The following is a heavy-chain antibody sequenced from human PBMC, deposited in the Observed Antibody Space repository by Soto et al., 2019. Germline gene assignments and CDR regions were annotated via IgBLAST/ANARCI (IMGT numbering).Heavy chain of an antibody. CDR3: AREAPTDLNWFDP. Sequence: EVQLVESGGGLVQPGGSLRLSCAASGFTFSSYSMNWVRQAPGKGLEWVSYISSSSSTIYYADSVNGRFTISRDNAKNSPYLQMHSLRDEDTAVYYCAREAPTDLNWFDPWGQGTLVTVSS. CDR2: ISSSSSTI. V-gene: IGHV3-48*02. D-gene: IGHD4-17*01. J-gene: IGHJ5*02. CDR1: GFTFSSYS.